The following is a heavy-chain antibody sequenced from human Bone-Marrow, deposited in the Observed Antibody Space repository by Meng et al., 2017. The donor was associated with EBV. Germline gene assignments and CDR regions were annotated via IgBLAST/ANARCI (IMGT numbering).Heavy chain of an antibody. V-gene: IGHV1-24*01. Sequence: QVQPGQSGAEVKKPGASGKVSCKVSGYTLTELSMHWVRQAPGKGLEWMGGFDPEDGETIYAQKFQGIVTMTEDTSTDTAYMELSSLRSEDTAVYYCARVRSSWSEIGYWGQGTLVTVSS. CDR2: FDPEDGET. CDR3: ARVRSSWSEIGY. J-gene: IGHJ4*02. D-gene: IGHD6-13*01. CDR1: GYTLTELS.